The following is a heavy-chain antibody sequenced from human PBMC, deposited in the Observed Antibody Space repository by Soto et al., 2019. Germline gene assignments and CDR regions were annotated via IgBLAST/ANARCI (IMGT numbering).Heavy chain of an antibody. CDR3: ARVDCSSSSCYEGDWFDP. J-gene: IGHJ5*02. CDR2: IYYSGST. D-gene: IGHD2-2*01. CDR1: GGSISSGGYY. Sequence: QVQLQESSPGLVKPSQTLSLTCTVSGGSISSGGYYWSWIRQHPAKGLEWIGYIYYSGSTYYDPSLKSRVTISVDTSKNQFSLKLSSVTAADTAVYYCARVDCSSSSCYEGDWFDPWGQGTLVTVSS. V-gene: IGHV4-31*03.